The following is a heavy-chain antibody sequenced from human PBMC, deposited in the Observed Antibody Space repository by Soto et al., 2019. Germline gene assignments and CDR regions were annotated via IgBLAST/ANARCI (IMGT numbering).Heavy chain of an antibody. D-gene: IGHD6-6*01. CDR1: GFTFRRYW. CDR3: VSLVERSDIAFDI. J-gene: IGHJ3*02. CDR2: INGDGSST. V-gene: IGHV3-74*01. Sequence: EVQLVESGGGLVQPGGSLRLSCAASGFTFRRYWMHWVRQASGKGLVWVSRINGDGSSTSYADSVKGRFTISRDNAKNTLYLQMNSLRAEDTAVYYCVSLVERSDIAFDIWGHGTMVTVSS.